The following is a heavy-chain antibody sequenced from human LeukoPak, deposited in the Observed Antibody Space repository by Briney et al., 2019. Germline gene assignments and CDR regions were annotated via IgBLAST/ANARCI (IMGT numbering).Heavy chain of an antibody. CDR3: ARDEGNYYGMAFDF. CDR1: GASISNDY. J-gene: IGHJ4*02. CDR2: VSSRGAT. Sequence: SETLSLTCTVSGASISNDYWNWIRQSPEKGLEWIGYVSSRGATNYNPSLRSRVTISGDTPKNQFSLRLTSVSAADTAMYFCARDEGNYYGMAFDFWGQGILVTVSS. V-gene: IGHV4-59*01. D-gene: IGHD3-10*01.